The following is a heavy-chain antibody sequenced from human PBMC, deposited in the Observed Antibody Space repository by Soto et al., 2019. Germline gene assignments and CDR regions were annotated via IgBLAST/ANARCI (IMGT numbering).Heavy chain of an antibody. CDR1: GFTFSSYA. Sequence: GGSLRLSCAASGFTFSSYAMSWVRQAPGKGLEWVSAISGSGGSTYYADSVKGRFTISRDNSKNTLYLQMNSLRAEDTAVYYCAKSKRATHNEEHYYYYYYMDVWGKGTTVTVSS. V-gene: IGHV3-23*01. J-gene: IGHJ6*03. D-gene: IGHD5-12*01. CDR2: ISGSGGST. CDR3: AKSKRATHNEEHYYYYYYMDV.